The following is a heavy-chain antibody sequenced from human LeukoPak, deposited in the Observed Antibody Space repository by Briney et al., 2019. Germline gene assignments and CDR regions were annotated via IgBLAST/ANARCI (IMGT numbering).Heavy chain of an antibody. CDR1: GGSFSGYY. J-gene: IGHJ6*02. CDR2: INHSGST. D-gene: IGHD3-10*01. Sequence: SETLSLTCAVYGGSFSGYYWSWIRHPPGKGLEWIGEINHSGSTNYNPSLKSRVTISVDPSNNQFSLKLSSVTAADTAVYYCATTMVRGASYYYGMDVWGQGTTVTVSS. CDR3: ATTMVRGASYYYGMDV. V-gene: IGHV4-34*01.